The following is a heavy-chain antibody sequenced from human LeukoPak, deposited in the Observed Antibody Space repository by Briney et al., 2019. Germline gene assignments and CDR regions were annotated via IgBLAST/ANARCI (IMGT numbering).Heavy chain of an antibody. CDR3: ARRFSGRFGEQAPYYYYGMDV. J-gene: IGHJ6*02. CDR1: GFSISNYW. Sequence: GESLKISCKGSGFSISNYWIGWVRQMPGKGLEWMGIIYPGDSDTRYSPSFQGQVTISADKSISTAYLQWSSLKASDTAMYYCARRFSGRFGEQAPYYYYGMDVWGQGTTVTVSS. D-gene: IGHD1-26*01. CDR2: IYPGDSDT. V-gene: IGHV5-51*01.